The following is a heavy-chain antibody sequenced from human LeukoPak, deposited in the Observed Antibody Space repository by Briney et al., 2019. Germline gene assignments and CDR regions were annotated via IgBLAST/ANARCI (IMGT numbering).Heavy chain of an antibody. V-gene: IGHV1-2*02. CDR1: GYTFTGYY. CDR2: INPNSGGT. Sequence: GASVKVSCKASGYTFTGYYMHWVRQAPGQGLEWMGWINPNSGGTNYAQKFQGRVTMTRDTSISTAYMELSRLRSDDTAVYYCARGLYGRWLVVDGDDYWGQGTLVTVSS. CDR3: ARGLYGRWLVVDGDDY. J-gene: IGHJ4*02. D-gene: IGHD6-19*01.